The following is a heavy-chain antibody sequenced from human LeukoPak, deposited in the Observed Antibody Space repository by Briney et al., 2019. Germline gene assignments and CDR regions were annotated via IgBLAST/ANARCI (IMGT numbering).Heavy chain of an antibody. J-gene: IGHJ6*03. CDR1: GGTFSSYA. CDR3: ARGVMSFDYYYYCMDV. CDR2: IIPIFGTA. Sequence: SVKVSCKASGGTFSSYAISWVRQAPGQGLEWMGGIIPIFGTANYAQKFQGRVTITTDESTSTAYMELSSLRSEDTAVYYCARGVMSFDYYYYCMDVWGKGTTVTVSS. D-gene: IGHD3-16*01. V-gene: IGHV1-69*05.